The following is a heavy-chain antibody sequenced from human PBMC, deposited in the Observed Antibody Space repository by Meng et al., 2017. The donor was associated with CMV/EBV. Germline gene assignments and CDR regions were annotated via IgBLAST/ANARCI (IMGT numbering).Heavy chain of an antibody. D-gene: IGHD4/OR15-4a*01. J-gene: IGHJ4*02. CDR1: GGSFSVYY. CDR3: ARGGYGDMRLNDY. Sequence: SQTLSLTCAVYGGSFSVYYWSWIRQPPGKGLEWIGEINHSGSTNYNPSLKSRVTISVHTSKNQFSLKLSSVTAADTAVYYCARGGYGDMRLNDYWGQGRLVTAPQ. V-gene: IGHV4-34*01. CDR2: INHSGST.